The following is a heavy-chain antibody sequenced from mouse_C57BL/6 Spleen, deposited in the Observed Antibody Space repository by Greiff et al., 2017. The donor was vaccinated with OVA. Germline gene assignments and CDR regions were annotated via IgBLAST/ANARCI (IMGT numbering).Heavy chain of an antibody. CDR1: GYSITSGYY. J-gene: IGHJ2*01. Sequence: DVQLQESGPGLVKPSQSLSLTCSVTGYSITSGYYWNWIRQFPGNKLEWMGYISYDGSNNYNPSLKNRISITRDTSKNQFFLKLNSVTTEDTATYYCARDGTTVVVDYWGQGTTLTVSS. CDR2: ISYDGSN. V-gene: IGHV3-6*01. D-gene: IGHD1-1*01. CDR3: ARDGTTVVVDY.